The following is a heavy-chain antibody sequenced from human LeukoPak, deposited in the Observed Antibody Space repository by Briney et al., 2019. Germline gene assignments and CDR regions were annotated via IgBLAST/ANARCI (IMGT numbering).Heavy chain of an antibody. D-gene: IGHD3-22*01. J-gene: IGHJ4*02. CDR2: FNPSGGST. V-gene: IGHV1-46*01. CDR3: ARVPIRSDYSGYNYFDY. CDR1: GYTFTSYY. Sequence: GASVKVSCKASGYTFTSYYMHWVRRPPGQGLEWMGIFNPSGGSTTYAQKFQGRVTMTRDTSTTTVYMELSSLRSEDTAVYYCARVPIRSDYSGYNYFDYWGQGTLVTVSS.